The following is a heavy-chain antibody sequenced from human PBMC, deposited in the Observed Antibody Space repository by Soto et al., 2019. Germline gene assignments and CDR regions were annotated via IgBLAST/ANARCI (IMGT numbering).Heavy chain of an antibody. CDR2: ISGSGGGT. CDR3: SKDKYSSRWMDAIDV. V-gene: IGHV3-23*01. D-gene: IGHD6-13*01. J-gene: IGHJ3*01. CDR1: GFTFSSYA. Sequence: EAQLLESGGHLVKPGGSLRLSCAASGFTFSSYAMGWVRQPPGRGLEWISTISGSGGGTFYADPVKGRFTITRDSSKNTLSLQMNSLRAEDTAVYYCSKDKYSSRWMDAIDVWGQGTMVTVSS.